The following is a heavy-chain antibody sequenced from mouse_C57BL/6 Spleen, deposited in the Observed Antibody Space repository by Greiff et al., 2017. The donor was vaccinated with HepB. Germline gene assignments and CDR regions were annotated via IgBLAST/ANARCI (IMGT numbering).Heavy chain of an antibody. Sequence: QVQLQQPGAELVMPGASVKLSCKASGYTFTSYWMHWVKQRPGQGLEWIGEIDPSDSYTNYNQKFKGKSTLTVDKSSSTAYMQLSSLTSEDSAVYYCARRDYEYDGYAMDYWGQGTSVTVSS. V-gene: IGHV1-69*01. CDR2: IDPSDSYT. J-gene: IGHJ4*01. CDR1: GYTFTSYW. D-gene: IGHD2-4*01. CDR3: ARRDYEYDGYAMDY.